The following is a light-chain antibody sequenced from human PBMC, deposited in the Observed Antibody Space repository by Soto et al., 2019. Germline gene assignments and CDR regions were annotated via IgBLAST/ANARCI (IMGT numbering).Light chain of an antibody. Sequence: DIQMTQSPSILSASVGDRVTITCRASQRIDTWLAWYQQKTGTAPKLLIYKATILQSGVPSRFSGSGSGTEFTLAVSSLEPDDFATYYCQQYETFSPWTFGQGTKVE. CDR1: QRIDTW. CDR2: KAT. V-gene: IGKV1-5*03. CDR3: QQYETFSPWT. J-gene: IGKJ1*01.